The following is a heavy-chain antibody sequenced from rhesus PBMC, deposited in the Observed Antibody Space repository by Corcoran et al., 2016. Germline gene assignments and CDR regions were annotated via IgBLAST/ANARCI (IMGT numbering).Heavy chain of an antibody. CDR3: TTWSSWSPFFY. V-gene: IGHV3-30*02. CDR2: IKRKADGETA. Sequence: EVQLVESGGGLAKPGGSLRLSCAASGFTFSNSWMSWVRQAPGKGLEWVARIKRKADGETAVYAAVVKGRFTSSRDDSKSTLYLQMNSLKTEDTAVYYCTTWSSWSPFFYWGQGVLVTVSS. J-gene: IGHJ4*01. D-gene: IGHD6-13*01. CDR1: GFTFSNSW.